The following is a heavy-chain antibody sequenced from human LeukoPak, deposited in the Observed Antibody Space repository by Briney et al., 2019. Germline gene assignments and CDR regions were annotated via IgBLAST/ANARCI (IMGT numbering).Heavy chain of an antibody. CDR2: ISSVSSYI. J-gene: IGHJ4*02. CDR1: GFTVSSNY. V-gene: IGHV3-21*01. Sequence: PGGSLRLSCAASGFTVSSNYMSWVRQAPGKGLEWVSSISSVSSYIYYADSLKGRFTISRDNAKNSLYLQMNSLRAEDTAVYYCARDSDSYGFDYWGQGTLVTVSS. CDR3: ARDSDSYGFDY. D-gene: IGHD5-18*01.